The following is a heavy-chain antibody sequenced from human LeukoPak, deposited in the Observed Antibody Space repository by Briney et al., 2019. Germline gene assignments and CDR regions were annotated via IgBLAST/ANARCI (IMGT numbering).Heavy chain of an antibody. J-gene: IGHJ4*02. V-gene: IGHV3-23*01. Sequence: PRGSLRLSCAASGFTFSTYVMSWVRQAPGKGLEWVSGISGSGDNTYYADSVKGRFTISRDNSKNTLYLQMNSLRAEDTAVYYCAKGSGYDTDFDYWGQGTLVSVSS. D-gene: IGHD5-12*01. CDR2: ISGSGDNT. CDR3: AKGSGYDTDFDY. CDR1: GFTFSTYV.